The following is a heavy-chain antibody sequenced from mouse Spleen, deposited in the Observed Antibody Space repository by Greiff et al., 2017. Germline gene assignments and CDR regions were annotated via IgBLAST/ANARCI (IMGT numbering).Heavy chain of an antibody. Sequence: QVQLQQPGAELVKPGASVKLSCKASGYTFTSYWMQWVKQRPGQGLEWIGEIDPSDSDTNYNQKFKGKATLTVDTSSSPAYMQLSSLTSEDSAVYYCARSLTVSLAMDYWGPGTSVPVSS. CDR3: ARSLTVSLAMDY. CDR2: IDPSDSDT. J-gene: IGHJ4*01. V-gene: IGHV1-50*01. CDR1: GYTFTSYW.